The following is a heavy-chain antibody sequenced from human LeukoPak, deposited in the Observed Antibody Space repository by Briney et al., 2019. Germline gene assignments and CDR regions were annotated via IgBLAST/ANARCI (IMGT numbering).Heavy chain of an antibody. V-gene: IGHV1-2*02. D-gene: IGHD5-18*01. CDR3: APGAAMVGPYYFDY. J-gene: IGHJ4*02. Sequence: ASVKVSCKASGYTFTGYYLHWVRQAPGQRLEWMGWINPNSSGTNYAQKFQGRVTMTRDASISTAYMELSRLRSDDTAVYYCAPGAAMVGPYYFDYWGQGTLVTVSS. CDR1: GYTFTGYY. CDR2: INPNSSGT.